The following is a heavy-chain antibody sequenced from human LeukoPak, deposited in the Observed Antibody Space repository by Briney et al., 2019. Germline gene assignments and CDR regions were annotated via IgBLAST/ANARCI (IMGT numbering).Heavy chain of an antibody. Sequence: PGGSLRLSCTGSGFTFGDYAMSWFRQVPGKGLEWVGFIRGKSYRGTTEYAPSVKGRFTISRDDPKSIVYLQMSGLKTDDTAVYYCGRDRLNAARGSVYYFDYWGQGTLVTVSS. CDR1: GFTFGDYA. CDR2: IRGKSYRGTT. D-gene: IGHD3-10*01. CDR3: GRDRLNAARGSVYYFDY. J-gene: IGHJ4*02. V-gene: IGHV3-49*03.